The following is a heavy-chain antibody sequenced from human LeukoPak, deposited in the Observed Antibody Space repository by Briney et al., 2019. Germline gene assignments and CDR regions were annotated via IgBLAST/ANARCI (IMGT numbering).Heavy chain of an antibody. CDR1: GGSICNFY. Sequence: PSETLSLTCTVSGGSICNFYWSWIRQPPGKGLDWVGYIYYTGSTNYNPSLKSRVTISVDTSKNPFSLKLSSLTAADTAVYYCARAGDGYNLRPHFVTFGGARVLYYFDYWGQGTLVTVSS. D-gene: IGHD5-24*01. V-gene: IGHV4-59*01. CDR2: IYYTGST. J-gene: IGHJ4*02. CDR3: ARAGDGYNLRPHFVTFGGARVLYYFDY.